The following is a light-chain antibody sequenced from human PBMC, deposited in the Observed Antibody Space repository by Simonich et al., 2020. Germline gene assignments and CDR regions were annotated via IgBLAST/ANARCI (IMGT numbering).Light chain of an antibody. Sequence: QSALTQPASVSGSHGQSITISCTGTSSDVGSYNLGSWYQQHPGKAPKLMIYEGSKRPSGVSNRFSGSKSGNTASLTISGLQAEDEADYYCCSYAGSSTVVFGGGTKLTVL. CDR1: SSDVGSYNL. J-gene: IGLJ2*01. CDR2: EGS. V-gene: IGLV2-23*01. CDR3: CSYAGSSTVV.